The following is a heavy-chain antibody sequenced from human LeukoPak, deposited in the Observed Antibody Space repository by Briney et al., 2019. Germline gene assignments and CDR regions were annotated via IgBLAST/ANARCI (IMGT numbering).Heavy chain of an antibody. V-gene: IGHV3-23*01. CDR2: IGANGVDT. CDR1: GFTFSTYA. CDR3: VKAYTTSGTYLEP. D-gene: IGHD1-26*01. J-gene: IGHJ4*02. Sequence: GESLRLSFTASGFTFSTYAMGWARQAPGKGLEWVSGIGANGVDTFYADSAKGRFTISRDNSKNTVYLQMNSLRAEDTALYYCVKAYTTSGTYLEPWGQGTLVTVSS.